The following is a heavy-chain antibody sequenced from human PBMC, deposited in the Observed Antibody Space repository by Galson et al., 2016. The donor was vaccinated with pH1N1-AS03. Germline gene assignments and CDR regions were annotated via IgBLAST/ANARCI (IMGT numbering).Heavy chain of an antibody. Sequence: SVKVSCKASGGTFNNYAIGWVRQAPGQGLEWMGGIILMFGTANYAQKFQGRVTITADKSTTIDYKSTTTAYMELSSLRSEDTAVYYCARLPHNDNPGFDYWGQGTLVTVSS. V-gene: IGHV1-69*06. D-gene: IGHD1-14*01. CDR3: ARLPHNDNPGFDY. J-gene: IGHJ4*02. CDR2: IILMFGTA. CDR1: GGTFNNYA.